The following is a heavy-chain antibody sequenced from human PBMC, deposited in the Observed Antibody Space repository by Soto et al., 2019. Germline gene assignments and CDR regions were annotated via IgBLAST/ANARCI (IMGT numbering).Heavy chain of an antibody. CDR3: ARTWGSTNDD. CDR1: GGSITSYY. J-gene: IGHJ4*02. D-gene: IGHD3-16*01. CDR2: VYYSDT. Sequence: SETLSLTCTVSGGSITSYYWSWIRQSPGKGLEWIGYVYYSDTNYNPSLKSRVTISLDTSKSQFSLKLNSVTAADSAVYYCARTWGSTNDDWGRGTLVPVAS. V-gene: IGHV4-59*08.